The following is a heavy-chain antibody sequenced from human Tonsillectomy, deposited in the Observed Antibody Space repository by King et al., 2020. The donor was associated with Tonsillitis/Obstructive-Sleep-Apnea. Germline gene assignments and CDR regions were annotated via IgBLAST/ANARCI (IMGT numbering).Heavy chain of an antibody. CDR2: INAGNGNT. CDR3: ARDEGEIVGRPYYYYYMDV. V-gene: IGHV1-3*01. D-gene: IGHD2-15*01. Sequence: QLVQSGAEVKKPGASVKVYCKASGYTFTNYAMHWVRQAPGQRLEWMGWINAGNGNTKYSQKLQGRVTITRDTSASTAYMELSSLRSEDTAVYYCARDEGEIVGRPYYYYYMDVWGKGTTVTVSS. CDR1: GYTFTNYA. J-gene: IGHJ6*03.